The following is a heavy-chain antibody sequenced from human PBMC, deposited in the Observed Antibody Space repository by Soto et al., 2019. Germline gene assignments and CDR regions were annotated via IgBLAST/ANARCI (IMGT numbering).Heavy chain of an antibody. J-gene: IGHJ6*03. CDR2: ISSTGSTI. Sequence: QVQLVESGGGLVKPGGPLRLSCAASGFTFSDYYMSWIRQAPGKGREWVSYISSTGSTIYYADSVKGRFTISKDNAKNSLGLQRNSLRSEDTAVYYCARGQPHYYYCLYMDVWGKGTTVTVSS. CDR3: ARGQPHYYYCLYMDV. CDR1: GFTFSDYY. V-gene: IGHV3-11*01.